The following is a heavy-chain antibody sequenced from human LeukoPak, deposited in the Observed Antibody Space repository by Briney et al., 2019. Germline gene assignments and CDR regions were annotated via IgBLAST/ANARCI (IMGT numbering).Heavy chain of an antibody. CDR2: ISYDGSNK. J-gene: IGHJ4*02. V-gene: IGHV3-30*04. CDR1: GFTFGSYA. Sequence: GGSLRLSCAASGFTFGSYAMNWVRQAPGKGLEWVAVISYDGSNKYYADSVKGRFTISRDNSKSTLYLQMNSLRAEDTAVYYCAREGSGSYFSDYWGQGTLVTVSS. CDR3: AREGSGSYFSDY. D-gene: IGHD1-26*01.